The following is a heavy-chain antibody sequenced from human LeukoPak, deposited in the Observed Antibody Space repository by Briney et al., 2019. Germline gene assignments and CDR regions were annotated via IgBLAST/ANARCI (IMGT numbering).Heavy chain of an antibody. CDR2: IKQDGSEK. CDR1: GFTFSSYW. CDR3: ARATYYYDSSGYYNYFDY. D-gene: IGHD3-22*01. Sequence: PGGSLRLSCAASGFTFSSYWMSWVRQAPGKGLEWVANIKQDGSEKYYVDSVKGRFTISRDNAKNSLYLQMNSLRAEDTAVYYCARATYYYDSSGYYNYFDYWGQGTLVTVSS. V-gene: IGHV3-7*01. J-gene: IGHJ4*02.